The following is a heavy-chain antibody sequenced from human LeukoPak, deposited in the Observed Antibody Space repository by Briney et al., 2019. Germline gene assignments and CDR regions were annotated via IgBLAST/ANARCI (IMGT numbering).Heavy chain of an antibody. J-gene: IGHJ4*02. Sequence: PGGSLRLSCAASGFTVSSNSMSWVRQAPGKGLEWVSVLYSGGNTYYADSVKGRFTISRDNSKNTLYLQMNSLRTEDTAVYYCARDRSDGFDYWGQGTLVTVSS. CDR1: GFTVSSNS. CDR2: LYSGGNT. V-gene: IGHV3-53*01. CDR3: ARDRSDGFDY.